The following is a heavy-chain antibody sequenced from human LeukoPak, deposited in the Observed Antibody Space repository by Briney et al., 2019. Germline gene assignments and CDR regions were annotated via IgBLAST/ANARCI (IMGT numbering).Heavy chain of an antibody. J-gene: IGHJ4*02. V-gene: IGHV1-69*13. D-gene: IGHD6-19*01. CDR3: ARSKGIAVADFDY. CDR1: GGTFSSYA. Sequence: ASVTVSCKASGGTFSSYAISWVRQAPGQGLEWMGGIIPIFGTANYAQTFQGRVTITADESTSTAYMELSSLRSEDTAVYYCARSKGIAVADFDYGGQGTLVTVSS. CDR2: IIPIFGTA.